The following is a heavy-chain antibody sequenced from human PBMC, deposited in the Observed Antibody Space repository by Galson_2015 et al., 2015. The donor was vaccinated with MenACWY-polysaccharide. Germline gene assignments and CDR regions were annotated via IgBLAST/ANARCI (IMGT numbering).Heavy chain of an antibody. J-gene: IGHJ4*02. CDR1: GGTFSSYA. CDR3: ARDRQIVDTAMGILNANFDY. Sequence: SVKVSCKASGGTFSSYAISWVRQAPGQGLEWMGGIIPIFGTANYARKFQGRVTITADESTSTAYMELSSLRSEDTAVYYCARDRQIVDTAMGILNANFDYWGQGTLVTVSS. CDR2: IIPIFGTA. D-gene: IGHD5-18*01. V-gene: IGHV1-69*13.